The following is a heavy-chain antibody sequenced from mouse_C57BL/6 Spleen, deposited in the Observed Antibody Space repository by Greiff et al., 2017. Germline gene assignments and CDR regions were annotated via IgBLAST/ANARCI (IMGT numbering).Heavy chain of an antibody. D-gene: IGHD1-1*01. V-gene: IGHV1-15*01. Sequence: QVQLQQSGAELVRPGASVTLSCKASGYTFTDYEMHWVKQTPVHGLEWIGAIDPETGGTAYNQKFKGKAILTADKSSSTAYMELRSLTSEDSAVSYCTSRYYYGTSDYCGVGNTLTVSS. CDR1: GYTFTDYE. CDR2: IDPETGGT. J-gene: IGHJ2*01. CDR3: TSRYYYGTSDY.